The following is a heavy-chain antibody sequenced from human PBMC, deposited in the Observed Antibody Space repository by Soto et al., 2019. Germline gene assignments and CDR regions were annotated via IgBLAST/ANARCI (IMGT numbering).Heavy chain of an antibody. V-gene: IGHV3-23*01. J-gene: IGHJ6*02. CDR3: AKAYVAPAYMSQYYYGSMDV. D-gene: IGHD2-2*01. CDR1: GFIYSSYA. Sequence: GGSLRLSCAASGFIYSSYAMTWVRQAPGKGLKWVSAILGSGGSTYNAVSLKCLFTISRDNSENPRYLQINSLRAEDTALYYCAKAYVAPAYMSQYYYGSMDVWRPRPRVT. CDR2: ILGSGGST.